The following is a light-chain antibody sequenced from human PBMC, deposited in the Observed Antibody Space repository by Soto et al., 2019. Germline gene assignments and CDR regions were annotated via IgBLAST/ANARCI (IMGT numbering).Light chain of an antibody. Sequence: QSALTQPASVSGSPGQSITISCTGTSRDVGGDSYVSWYQQHPGKAPKLMIYDVNNRPSGVSDRFSGSKSGNTASLTISGLQAEDESDYYCSSFTSYSTLVFGGGTKLTVL. CDR3: SSFTSYSTLV. J-gene: IGLJ2*01. CDR2: DVN. V-gene: IGLV2-14*03. CDR1: SRDVGGDSY.